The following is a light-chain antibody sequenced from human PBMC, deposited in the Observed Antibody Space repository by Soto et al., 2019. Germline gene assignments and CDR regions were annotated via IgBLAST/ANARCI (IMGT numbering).Light chain of an antibody. Sequence: EIVLTKSPGTLSLSPGERATLSCSASQSVSSSYLAWYQQKPGQAPRLLIYGASSRATGITDRFSGSGSGTDFTLTISSLEPEDFEVYYCQQYGSSPLTFGQGTKLEI. J-gene: IGKJ2*01. CDR2: GAS. CDR3: QQYGSSPLT. CDR1: QSVSSSY. V-gene: IGKV3-20*01.